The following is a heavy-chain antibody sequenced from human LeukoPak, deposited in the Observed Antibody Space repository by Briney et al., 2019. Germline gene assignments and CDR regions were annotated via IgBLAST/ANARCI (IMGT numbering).Heavy chain of an antibody. CDR2: ISSSSSYI. CDR1: GFTFSSYR. Sequence: PGGSLRLSCAASGFTFSSYRMNWVRQAPGKGLEWVSSISSSSSYIYYADSVKGRFTISRDNAKNSLYLQMNSLRAEDTAVYYCARVGYGDYVYRYYFDYWGQGTLVTVSS. V-gene: IGHV3-21*01. CDR3: ARVGYGDYVYRYYFDY. D-gene: IGHD4-17*01. J-gene: IGHJ4*02.